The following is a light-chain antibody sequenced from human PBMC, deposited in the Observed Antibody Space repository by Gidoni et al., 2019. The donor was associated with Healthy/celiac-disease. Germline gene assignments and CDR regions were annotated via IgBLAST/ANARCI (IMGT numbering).Light chain of an antibody. V-gene: IGKV1-39*01. CDR1: QSISTY. Sequence: DIQMTQSPSSLSAAVGDRDTSTCRASQSISTYLDWYQQKPGQAPKLLIFAASSLQSGVPTRFSGSGSGTDFTLTISSLQPEDFATYYCQQCYSTPPITFGQGTRLEIK. CDR2: AAS. CDR3: QQCYSTPPIT. J-gene: IGKJ5*01.